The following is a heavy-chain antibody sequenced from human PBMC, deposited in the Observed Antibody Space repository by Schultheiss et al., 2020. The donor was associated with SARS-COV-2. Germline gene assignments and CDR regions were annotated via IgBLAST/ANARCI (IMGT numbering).Heavy chain of an antibody. J-gene: IGHJ4*02. V-gene: IGHV4-34*09. CDR3: ARGFEYSSSPIDY. Sequence: SCAVYGGSFSGYYWSWIRQPPGKGLEWIGYIYYSGSTYYNPSLKSLVTISVDTSKNQFSLKLSSVTAADTAVYYCARGFEYSSSPIDYWGQGTLVTVSS. CDR2: IYYSGST. CDR1: GGSFSGYY. D-gene: IGHD6-6*01.